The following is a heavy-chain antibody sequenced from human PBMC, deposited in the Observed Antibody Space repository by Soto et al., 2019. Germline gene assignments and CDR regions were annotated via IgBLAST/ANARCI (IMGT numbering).Heavy chain of an antibody. Sequence: GGSLRLSCAASGFTFSSYWMSWVRQAPGKGLEWVANIKQDGSEKYYVDSVKGRFTISRDNAKNSLYLQMNSLKTEDTAVYYCTRPYVAATILENWFDPWGQGTLVTVSS. CDR2: IKQDGSEK. CDR3: TRPYVAATILENWFDP. D-gene: IGHD5-12*01. CDR1: GFTFSSYW. V-gene: IGHV3-7*03. J-gene: IGHJ5*02.